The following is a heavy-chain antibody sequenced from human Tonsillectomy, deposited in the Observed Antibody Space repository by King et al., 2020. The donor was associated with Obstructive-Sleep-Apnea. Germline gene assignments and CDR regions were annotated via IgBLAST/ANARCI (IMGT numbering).Heavy chain of an antibody. CDR1: GFLFSQYS. V-gene: IGHV3-23*04. CDR2: ISDDGRRT. J-gene: IGHJ2*01. Sequence: VKLVESGGGLVQPGGSLRLSCATSGFLFSQYSMTWVRQAPGKGLEWVSSISDDGRRTYYADSVKGRFTVSRDNSRKTLSLHMTNLRPEDSALYLCASSVVKRVRGILVIAWYLDLWGRGTQVTVSS. CDR3: ASSVVKRVRGILVIAWYLDL. D-gene: IGHD3-10*01.